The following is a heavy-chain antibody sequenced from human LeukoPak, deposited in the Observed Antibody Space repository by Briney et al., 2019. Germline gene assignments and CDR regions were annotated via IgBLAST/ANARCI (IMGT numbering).Heavy chain of an antibody. V-gene: IGHV1-8*03. CDR1: GYTFTSYD. J-gene: IGHJ6*03. CDR3: ARGPGAPFGVVIDDYYYYYMDV. D-gene: IGHD3-3*01. Sequence: ASVKVSCKASGYTFTSYDINWVRQATGQGLEWMGWMSPNSGNTGYAQKFQGRVTITRNTSISTAYMELSSLRSEDTAVYYCARGPGAPFGVVIDDYYYYYMDVWGKGTTVTVSS. CDR2: MSPNSGNT.